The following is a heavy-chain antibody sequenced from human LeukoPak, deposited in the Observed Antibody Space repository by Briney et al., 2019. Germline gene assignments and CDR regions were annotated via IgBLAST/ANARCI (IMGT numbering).Heavy chain of an antibody. CDR2: ISGSGGST. CDR1: GFTFNNYA. D-gene: IGHD5-18*01. J-gene: IGHJ4*02. CDR3: AKGGRGYSYGAYPDY. Sequence: GGSLRLSCVASGFTFNNYAMHWVRQAPGKGLDWVSAISGSGGSTYYTDSVKGRFTISRDNSKNTLYLQINSLRAEDTAVYYCAKGGRGYSYGAYPDYWGQGTLVTVSS. V-gene: IGHV3-23*01.